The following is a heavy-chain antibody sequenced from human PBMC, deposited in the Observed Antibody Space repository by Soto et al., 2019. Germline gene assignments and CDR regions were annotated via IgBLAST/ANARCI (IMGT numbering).Heavy chain of an antibody. D-gene: IGHD6-13*01. CDR1: GFTFSFYA. Sequence: QVPLVESGGGVVQPGRSLRLSCAASGFTFSFYAMHWVRQAPGKGLEWVAVISYDGSNTYYPDSVKGRFTISRDNSKNTLYLQMNSLRPEDTAVYYCARDLVGSSSSWWYNWFDPWGQGTLVTVSS. V-gene: IGHV3-30-3*01. CDR3: ARDLVGSSSSWWYNWFDP. J-gene: IGHJ5*02. CDR2: ISYDGSNT.